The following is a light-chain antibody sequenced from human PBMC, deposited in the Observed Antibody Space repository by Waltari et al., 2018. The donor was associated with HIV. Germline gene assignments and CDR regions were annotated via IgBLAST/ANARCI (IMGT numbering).Light chain of an antibody. Sequence: QSVLTQPPSVSAAPGQKVTIPCSGSSPNIGHNYVYWYQQLPGTAPKILIYDNNRRPSGIPDRFSGAKSGTSATLGITGLQTGDEADYYCGTWDSSLSAGVFGGGTKLTVL. J-gene: IGLJ2*01. V-gene: IGLV1-51*01. CDR1: SPNIGHNY. CDR3: GTWDSSLSAGV. CDR2: DNN.